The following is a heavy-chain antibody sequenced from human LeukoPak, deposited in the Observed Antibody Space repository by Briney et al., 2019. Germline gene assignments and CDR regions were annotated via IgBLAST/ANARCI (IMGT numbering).Heavy chain of an antibody. CDR1: GFTFSRYG. V-gene: IGHV3-30*03. Sequence: GGSLRLSCAASGFTFSRYGMYWVSQAPGKGLEWVAVISYDGSNKYYADSVKGRFTISRDNSKNTLYLQMNSLRAEDTAVYYCARLAAQAYYYYGMDVWGQGTTVTVSS. CDR2: ISYDGSNK. J-gene: IGHJ6*02. CDR3: ARLAAQAYYYYGMDV. D-gene: IGHD6-6*01.